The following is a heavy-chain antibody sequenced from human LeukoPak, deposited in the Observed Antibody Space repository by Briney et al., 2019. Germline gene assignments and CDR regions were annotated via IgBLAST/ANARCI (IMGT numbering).Heavy chain of an antibody. J-gene: IGHJ4*02. D-gene: IGHD4-17*01. V-gene: IGHV3-43D*03. Sequence: GGSLRLSCAASGFTFDDYAMHWVRQAPGKGLEWVSLISWDGGSTYYADSVKGRFTISRDNSKNSLYLQMNSLRAEDTALYYCAKAHSGTELTVGFDYWGQGTLVTVSS. CDR3: AKAHSGTELTVGFDY. CDR2: ISWDGGST. CDR1: GFTFDDYA.